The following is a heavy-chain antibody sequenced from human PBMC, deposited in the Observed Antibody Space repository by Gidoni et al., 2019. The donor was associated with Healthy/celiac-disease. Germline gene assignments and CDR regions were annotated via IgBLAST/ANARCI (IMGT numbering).Heavy chain of an antibody. V-gene: IGHV3-21*01. CDR1: GFTFSSYS. J-gene: IGHJ4*02. D-gene: IGHD3-10*01. CDR3: ATILAWFGEWSDDY. Sequence: EVQLVESGGGLVKPGGSLRLSCAASGFTFSSYSMNWVRQAPGKGLEWVSSISSSSSYIYYADSVKGRFTISGDNAKNSLYLQMNSLRAEDTAVYYCATILAWFGEWSDDYWGQGTLVTVSS. CDR2: ISSSSSYI.